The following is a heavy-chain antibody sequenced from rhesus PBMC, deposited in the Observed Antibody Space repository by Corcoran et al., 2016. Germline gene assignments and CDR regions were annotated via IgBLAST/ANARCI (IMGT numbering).Heavy chain of an antibody. Sequence: VESGGGLVQPGGSLRLSCAASGFTFSSYGMSWVRQAPGKGLEGVSSISSASSYIYYADSVKGRFTISRDNAKNSLSLQMNSLRAEDTAVYYCTSDREYSNFLFGYWGQGVLVTVSS. J-gene: IGHJ4*01. D-gene: IGHD4-23*01. CDR2: ISSASSYI. CDR3: TSDREYSNFLFGY. V-gene: IGHV3S16*01. CDR1: GFTFSSYG.